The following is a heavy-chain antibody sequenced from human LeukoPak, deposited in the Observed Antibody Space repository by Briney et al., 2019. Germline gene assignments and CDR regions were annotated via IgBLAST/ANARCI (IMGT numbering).Heavy chain of an antibody. CDR3: ARARYGGDQIDY. V-gene: IGHV1-46*01. CDR1: GYTLGTYY. J-gene: IGHJ4*02. D-gene: IGHD2-21*02. CDR2: IRPSSSIT. Sequence: ASVKVSCKASGYTLGTYYMHWVRQAPGQGLECMGIIRPSSSITTYAQKFQGRVIVTRDMSTSTVYMELSGLTSEDTAVYYCARARYGGDQIDYRGQGTLVIVSS.